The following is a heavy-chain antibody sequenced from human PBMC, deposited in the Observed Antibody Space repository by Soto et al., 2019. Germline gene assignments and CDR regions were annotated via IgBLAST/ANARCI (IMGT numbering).Heavy chain of an antibody. CDR2: ISGSDGST. CDR3: AKSTGGWYSYFDY. D-gene: IGHD1-26*01. V-gene: IGHV3-23*01. CDR1: GFTFSSYA. Sequence: PGGSLRLSCAASGFTFSSYAMSWVRQAPGKGLEWLSAISGSDGSTSYADSVKGRFTISRDNSKNTLYLQVNSLRADDTAVYYCAKSTGGWYSYFDYWGQGTLVTVSS. J-gene: IGHJ4*02.